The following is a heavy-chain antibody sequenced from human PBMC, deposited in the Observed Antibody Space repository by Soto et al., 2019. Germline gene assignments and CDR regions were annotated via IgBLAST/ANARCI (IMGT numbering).Heavy chain of an antibody. J-gene: IGHJ4*02. D-gene: IGHD2-21*01. CDR2: IWYDGSHQ. Sequence: QLKLVESGGGVVQPGRSLRLSCAASGFTFRSHGMHWVRQAPGKGLEWVAVIWYDGSHQYYGDFVKGRFTISRDNSKETLSLQMRSLRAEDTAIYYCAREGYGGEAPFDFWGQGTLVTVSS. CDR3: AREGYGGEAPFDF. V-gene: IGHV3-33*01. CDR1: GFTFRSHG.